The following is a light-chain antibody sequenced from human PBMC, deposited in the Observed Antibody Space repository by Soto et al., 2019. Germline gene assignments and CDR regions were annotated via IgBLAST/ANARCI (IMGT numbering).Light chain of an antibody. J-gene: IGLJ1*01. CDR2: DVT. V-gene: IGLV2-11*01. CDR1: NSDVGAYNY. CDR3: CSYARSRGYV. Sequence: QSALTQPRSVSGSPGQSVTISCTGTNSDVGAYNYVSWYQQHPGKAPKVMIYDVTERPSGVPDRFSGSKSGNTASLTISGRQAEDEADCHCCSYARSRGYVLGTG.